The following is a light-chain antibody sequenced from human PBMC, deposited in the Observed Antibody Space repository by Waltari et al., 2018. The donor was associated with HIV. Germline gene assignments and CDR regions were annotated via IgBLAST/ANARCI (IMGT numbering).Light chain of an antibody. Sequence: QSALTQPASVSGSPGQSITISCTGGNSDVGNYNLVSWYQQDPGKAPKLMIYDVTKRPSGVSDRFSGSKSGNTASLTISALQAEDEAVYYCCSYVTSSTLVFGGGTKVTV. CDR2: DVT. CDR3: CSYVTSSTLV. V-gene: IGLV2-23*02. CDR1: NSDVGNYNL. J-gene: IGLJ3*02.